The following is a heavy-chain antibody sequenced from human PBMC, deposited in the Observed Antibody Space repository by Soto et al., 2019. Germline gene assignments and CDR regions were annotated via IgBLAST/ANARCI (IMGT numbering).Heavy chain of an antibody. J-gene: IGHJ4*02. CDR1: GFNFSNAW. CDR3: ATDAKRYESWIGYTFDY. Sequence: PGGSLRLSCAASGFNFSNAWMSWVRQAPGKGLEWVGRIKSTTDGGTADYAAPVKGRFTISRDDSRTTMYLQMHSLKAEDTAVYYCATDAKRYESWIGYTFDYWGQGALVTVSS. D-gene: IGHD3-9*01. V-gene: IGHV3-15*07. CDR2: IKSTTDGGTA.